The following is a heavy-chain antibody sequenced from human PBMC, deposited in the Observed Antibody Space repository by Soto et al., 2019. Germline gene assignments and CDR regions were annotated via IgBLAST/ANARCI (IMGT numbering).Heavy chain of an antibody. CDR2: ISGSGGST. V-gene: IGHV3-23*01. J-gene: IGHJ5*02. CDR1: GFTFSSYA. Sequence: PGGSLRLSCAASGFTFSSYAMSWVRQAPGKGLEWVSAISGSGGSTYYADSVKGRFTISRDNSKNTLYLQMNSLRAEDTAVYYCAKGVGSSSGQQDGNWFDPWGQGTLVPVSP. CDR3: AKGVGSSSGQQDGNWFDP. D-gene: IGHD3-22*01.